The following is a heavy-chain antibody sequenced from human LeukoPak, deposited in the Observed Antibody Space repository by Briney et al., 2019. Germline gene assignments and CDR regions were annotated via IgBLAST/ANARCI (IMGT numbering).Heavy chain of an antibody. CDR1: GGTFSSYA. CDR2: IIPIFGTV. D-gene: IGHD3-3*01. V-gene: IGHV1-69*06. J-gene: IGHJ6*03. Sequence: ASVKVSCKASGGTFSSYAISWVRQAPGQGLEWMGGIIPIFGTVNYAQKFQGRVTITADKSTSTAYMELSSLRSEDTAVYFCARSLFRFLEWSYRSYYYYYMDVWGKGTTVTVSS. CDR3: ARSLFRFLEWSYRSYYYYYMDV.